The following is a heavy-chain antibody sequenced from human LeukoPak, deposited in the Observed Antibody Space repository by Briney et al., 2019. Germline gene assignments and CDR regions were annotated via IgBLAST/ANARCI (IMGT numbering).Heavy chain of an antibody. J-gene: IGHJ4*02. Sequence: GGPLRPSCVASGITFNNAWMSWVRQVPGKGLEWVGRIRDKTEAEPTDYAAPVKGRFTISRDDTGTTLYLQMNSLKTEDTAVYYCTTHTGTYYEIDYWGQGTLVTVSS. CDR2: IRDKTEAEPT. CDR3: TTHTGTYYEIDY. V-gene: IGHV3-15*01. CDR1: GITFNNAW. D-gene: IGHD1-26*01.